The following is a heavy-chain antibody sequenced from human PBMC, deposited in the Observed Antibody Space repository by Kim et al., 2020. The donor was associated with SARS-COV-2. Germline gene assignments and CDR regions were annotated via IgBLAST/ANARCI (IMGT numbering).Heavy chain of an antibody. D-gene: IGHD6-19*01. CDR3: VSAGIAVAGTFDY. V-gene: IGHV4-34*01. Sequence: HPSLMSRVTISVDPSKNQFTLELTAVTAADTAVYYCVSAGIAVAGTFDYWGQGTLVTVSS. J-gene: IGHJ4*02.